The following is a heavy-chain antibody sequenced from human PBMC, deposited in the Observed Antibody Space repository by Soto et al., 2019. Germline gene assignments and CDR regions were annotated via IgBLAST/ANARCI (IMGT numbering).Heavy chain of an antibody. Sequence: SSLALFSAASVFTLSSYGIHWVRQAPGKGLEWVALISYDGGNEKYTESVKDRFTISRDDSHNVAYLQMSSLRTEDTAMYYCAKDRYSGTYPTDFDYWGQGSLFPASS. CDR2: ISYDGGNE. J-gene: IGHJ4*02. CDR1: VFTLSSYG. CDR3: AKDRYSGTYPTDFDY. V-gene: IGHV3-30*18. D-gene: IGHD1-26*01.